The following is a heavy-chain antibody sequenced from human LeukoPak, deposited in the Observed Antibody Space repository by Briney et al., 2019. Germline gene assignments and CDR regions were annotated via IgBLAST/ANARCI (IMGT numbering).Heavy chain of an antibody. D-gene: IGHD6-19*01. CDR1: GGSISSYY. V-gene: IGHV4-4*07. CDR2: IYTSGST. CDR3: ARDLRYSSGWYNTGDWFDP. J-gene: IGHJ5*02. Sequence: SETLSLTCTVSGGSISSYYWSWIRQPAGKGLEWIGRIYTSGSTNYNPSLKSRVTMSVDTSKNQFSLKLSSVTAADTAVYYCARDLRYSSGWYNTGDWFDPWGQGTLVTVSS.